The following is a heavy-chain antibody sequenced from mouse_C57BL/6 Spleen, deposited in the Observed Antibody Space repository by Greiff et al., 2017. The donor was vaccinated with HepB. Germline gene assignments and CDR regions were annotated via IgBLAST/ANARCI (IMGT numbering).Heavy chain of an antibody. D-gene: IGHD1-1*01. Sequence: QVQLLQPGAELVKPGASVKLSCKASGYTFTSYWLHWVKQRPGQGLEWIGMIHPNSGSTNYNEKFKSKATLTVDKSSSTAYMQRSSLTSEYSAVSYCARSVTTVGSYYFAYWGQGTTLTVSS. CDR3: ARSVTTVGSYYFAY. J-gene: IGHJ2*01. CDR2: IHPNSGST. CDR1: GYTFTSYW. V-gene: IGHV1-64*01.